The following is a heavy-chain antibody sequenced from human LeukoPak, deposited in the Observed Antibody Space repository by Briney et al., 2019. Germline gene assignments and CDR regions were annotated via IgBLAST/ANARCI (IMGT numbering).Heavy chain of an antibody. V-gene: IGHV3-74*01. D-gene: IGHD3-22*01. J-gene: IGHJ4*02. CDR2: INTDRSGT. CDR3: ARDIAAAPYDL. Sequence: PGGSLRLSCAASGFTFSSYWMHWVRQAPGKGLVWVSRINTDRSGTSYADSVKGRFTISRDNAKATLYLQMNSLRAEDTAVYYCARDIAAAPYDLWGQGTLVTVSS. CDR1: GFTFSSYW.